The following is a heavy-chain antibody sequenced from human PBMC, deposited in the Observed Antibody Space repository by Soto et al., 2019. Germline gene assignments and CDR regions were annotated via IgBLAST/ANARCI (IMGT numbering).Heavy chain of an antibody. CDR3: ARDYSSSFYYYYGMDV. V-gene: IGHV1-3*01. CDR1: GYTFTCYS. CDR2: INAGNGNT. D-gene: IGHD6-13*01. Sequence: GASVKVSCKASGYTFTCYSMHWVRQAPGQRLEWMGWINAGNGNTKYSQKFQGRVTITRDTSASTAYMELSSLRSEDTAVYYCARDYSSSFYYYYGMDVWGQGTTVTVSS. J-gene: IGHJ6*02.